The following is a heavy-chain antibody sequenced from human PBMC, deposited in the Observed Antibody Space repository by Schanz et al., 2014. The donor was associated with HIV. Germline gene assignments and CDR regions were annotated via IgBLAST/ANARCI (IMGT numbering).Heavy chain of an antibody. CDR2: ISPYNGNT. CDR3: ARHLAYTSDWYSEVFAFAS. CDR1: GYVFPDYG. Sequence: QVQLIQSGPEVKQPGASVKVSCEASGYVFPDYGISWVRQAPGQGLEWMGWISPYNGNTNYVEKFQGRVTMTTDTSTFTAYMELRNLRSDDAAVYFCARHLAYTSDWYSEVFAFASWGQGTLVTVSP. J-gene: IGHJ4*02. V-gene: IGHV1-18*01. D-gene: IGHD6-13*01.